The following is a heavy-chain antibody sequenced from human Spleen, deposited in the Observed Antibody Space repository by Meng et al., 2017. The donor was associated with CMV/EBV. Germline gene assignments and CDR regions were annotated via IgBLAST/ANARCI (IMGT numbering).Heavy chain of an antibody. Sequence: GESLKISCAASGFTFSSYSMNWARQAPGKGLEWVSSISSSSSYIYYADSVKGRFTIPRDNAKNSLYLQMNSLRAEDTAVYYCARGREVVVVVPAAIGWFDPWGQGTLVTVSS. CDR2: ISSSSSYI. D-gene: IGHD2-2*01. V-gene: IGHV3-21*01. J-gene: IGHJ5*02. CDR1: GFTFSSYS. CDR3: ARGREVVVVVPAAIGWFDP.